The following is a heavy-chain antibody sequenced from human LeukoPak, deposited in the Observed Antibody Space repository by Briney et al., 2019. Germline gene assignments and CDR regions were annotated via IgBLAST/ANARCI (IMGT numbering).Heavy chain of an antibody. J-gene: IGHJ3*02. Sequence: GGSLRLSCAASGFTFSSYAMHWVRQAPGKGLEWVAVISYDGSNKYYADSVKGRFTISRDNSKNTLYLQMNSLRAEDTAVYYCASTGTTTGDHDAFDIWGQGTMVTVSS. CDR2: ISYDGSNK. CDR3: ASTGTTTGDHDAFDI. V-gene: IGHV3-30*04. D-gene: IGHD1/OR15-1a*01. CDR1: GFTFSSYA.